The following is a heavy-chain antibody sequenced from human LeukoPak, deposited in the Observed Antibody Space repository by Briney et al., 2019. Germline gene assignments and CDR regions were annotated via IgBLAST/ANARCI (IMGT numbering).Heavy chain of an antibody. V-gene: IGHV3-7*03. CDR3: ARDSDWAFDY. J-gene: IGHJ4*02. Sequence: GGSLRLSCAAAGFTLSSYHMNWVRQAPGKGLEWVANIKLDGSEKNYVDSVKGRFTISRDNSKNTPYLQMNSLRAEDTAVYYCARDSDWAFDYWGQGTLVTVSS. D-gene: IGHD3/OR15-3a*01. CDR1: GFTLSSYH. CDR2: IKLDGSEK.